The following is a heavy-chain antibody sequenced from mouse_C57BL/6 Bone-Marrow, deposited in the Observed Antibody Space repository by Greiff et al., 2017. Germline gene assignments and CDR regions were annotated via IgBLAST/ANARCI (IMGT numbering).Heavy chain of an antibody. J-gene: IGHJ3*01. CDR2: IWSGGST. Sequence: VKLMESGPGLVQPSQSLSITCTVSGFSLTSYGVHWVRQSPGKGLEWLGVIWSGGSTDYNAAFISRMSLSKDNSKSQVFFKMNRLQADDTAIYYCARLYYDDEGVRFAYWGQGTLVTVSA. D-gene: IGHD2-4*01. CDR3: ARLYYDDEGVRFAY. CDR1: GFSLTSYG. V-gene: IGHV2-2*01.